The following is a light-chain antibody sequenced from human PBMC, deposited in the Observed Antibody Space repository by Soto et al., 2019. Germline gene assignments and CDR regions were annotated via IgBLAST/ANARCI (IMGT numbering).Light chain of an antibody. CDR2: EAS. CDR3: QQRSNWPLT. Sequence: EIVLTQSPATLYFSPGERATISCRASQSVSAILDGYQQNPGQAPRLLSSEASNRDTGIPARFSGSGSGTDVTLTISSLEPEDFAVYYCQQRSNWPLTFGGGTKVDIK. V-gene: IGKV3-11*01. CDR1: QSVSAI. J-gene: IGKJ4*01.